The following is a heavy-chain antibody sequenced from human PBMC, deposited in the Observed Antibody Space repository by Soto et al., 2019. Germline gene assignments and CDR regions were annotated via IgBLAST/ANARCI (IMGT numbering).Heavy chain of an antibody. V-gene: IGHV3-15*01. J-gene: IGHJ4*02. D-gene: IGHD6-13*01. CDR2: IKSKTDGGTT. CDR1: GFTFSNAW. Sequence: GGSLRLSCAASGFTFSNAWMSWVRQAPGKGLEWVGRIKSKTDGGTTAYAAPVEGRFTISRDDSKNTLYLQMNSLKTADNAVYYCTADWGIAAAGTVFDYWGQGTLVTVSS. CDR3: TADWGIAAAGTVFDY.